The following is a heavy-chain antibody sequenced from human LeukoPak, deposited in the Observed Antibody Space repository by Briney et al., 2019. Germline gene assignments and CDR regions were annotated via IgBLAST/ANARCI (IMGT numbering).Heavy chain of an antibody. CDR3: ARLSGYDFHFDY. Sequence: GGSLRLSCAASGFTFSSYSMNWVRQAPGKGLEWVSSISSSSSYIYYADSVKGRFTISRDNAKNSLYLQMNSLRAEDTAVYYRARLSGYDFHFDYWGQGTLVTVSS. CDR2: ISSSSSYI. J-gene: IGHJ4*02. V-gene: IGHV3-21*01. CDR1: GFTFSSYS. D-gene: IGHD5-12*01.